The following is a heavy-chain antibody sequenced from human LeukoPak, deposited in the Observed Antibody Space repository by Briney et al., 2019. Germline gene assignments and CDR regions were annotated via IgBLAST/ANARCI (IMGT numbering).Heavy chain of an antibody. CDR2: INHSGST. V-gene: IGHV4-34*01. J-gene: IGHJ6*04. D-gene: IGHD2-2*01. Sequence: PSETLSLTCAVHGGSFSGYYWSWIRQPPGKGLEWIGEINHSGSTNYNPSLKSRVTISVDTSKNQFSLKLSSVTAADTAVYYCARGPRYCSSTSCFRSFFYYYYGMDVWGKGTTVTVSS. CDR3: ARGPRYCSSTSCFRSFFYYYYGMDV. CDR1: GGSFSGYY.